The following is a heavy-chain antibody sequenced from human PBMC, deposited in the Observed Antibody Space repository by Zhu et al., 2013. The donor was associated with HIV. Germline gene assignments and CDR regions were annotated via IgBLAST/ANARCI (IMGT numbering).Heavy chain of an antibody. CDR1: GGTFSSTA. CDR3: ASSIAAGGVGWDYHYMDV. CDR2: IIPVFGKT. Sequence: QVQLVQPGAEVKKPGSSVKVSCKASGGTFSSTAISWVRQAPGQGLEWMGGIIPVFGKTNYAQNFQGRVTMTRDTSISTAYMDLIRLTSDDTAVYYCASSIAAGGVGWDYHYMDVWGKGATVTVSS. V-gene: IGHV1-69*06. J-gene: IGHJ6*03. D-gene: IGHD6-13*01.